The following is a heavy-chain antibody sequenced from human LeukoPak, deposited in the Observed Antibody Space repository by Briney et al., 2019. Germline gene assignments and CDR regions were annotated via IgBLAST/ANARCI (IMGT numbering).Heavy chain of an antibody. CDR1: GYTFTSYG. Sequence: ASVKVSCKASGYTFTSYGISWVRQAPRQGLEWMGRISAYNGNTNYAQKLQGRATMTTDTSTSTAYTELRSLRSDDTAVYYCARVPAPGIAAAGAYYYYYYMDVWGKGTTVTVSS. CDR2: ISAYNGNT. V-gene: IGHV1-18*01. D-gene: IGHD6-13*01. J-gene: IGHJ6*03. CDR3: ARVPAPGIAAAGAYYYYYYMDV.